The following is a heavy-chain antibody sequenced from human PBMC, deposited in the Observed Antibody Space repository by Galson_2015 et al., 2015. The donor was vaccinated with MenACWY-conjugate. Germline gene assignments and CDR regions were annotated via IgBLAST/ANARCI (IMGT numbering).Heavy chain of an antibody. CDR1: GFTFSRYW. CDR2: IKQDGSEK. V-gene: IGHV3-7*01. Sequence: SLRLSCAVYGFTFSRYWMGWVRQAPGKGLEWVANIKQDGSEKYYVDSVKGRFTISRDNAKNSLYLQMNSLRAEDTAVYYCARDEYSSSDYWGQGTLVTVSS. D-gene: IGHD6-6*01. J-gene: IGHJ4*02. CDR3: ARDEYSSSDY.